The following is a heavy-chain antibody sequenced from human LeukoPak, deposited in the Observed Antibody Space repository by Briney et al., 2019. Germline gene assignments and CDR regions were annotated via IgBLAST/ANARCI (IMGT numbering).Heavy chain of an antibody. J-gene: IGHJ4*02. Sequence: GGSLRLSCAASGFTLSSYSMNWVRQAPGKGLEWVSSISGSSSYIYYADSVKGRFTISRDNAKNSLYLQMNSLRAEDTAVYYCARGGGYCSGGSCYEYWGQGTLVTVSS. CDR3: ARGGGYCSGGSCYEY. CDR2: ISGSSSYI. V-gene: IGHV3-21*01. CDR1: GFTLSSYS. D-gene: IGHD2-15*01.